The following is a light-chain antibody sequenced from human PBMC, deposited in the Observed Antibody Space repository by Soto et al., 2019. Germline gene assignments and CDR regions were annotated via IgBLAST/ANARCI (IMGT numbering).Light chain of an antibody. V-gene: IGKV3-11*01. J-gene: IGKJ4*01. CDR2: DAT. CDR1: QSVGIY. Sequence: VLTQSPVTLSLSPGETATLFCKASQSVGIYLGWFQQKPGQAPRVLIYDATNRAGGVPDRFSGSGSGTYFTRTISSLEAEDSAVYSCQQRDIRSPLTFGGGTKLEIK. CDR3: QQRDIRSPLT.